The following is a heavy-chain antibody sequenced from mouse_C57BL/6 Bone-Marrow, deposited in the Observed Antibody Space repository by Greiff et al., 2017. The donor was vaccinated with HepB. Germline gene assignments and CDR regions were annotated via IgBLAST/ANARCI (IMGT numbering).Heavy chain of an antibody. CDR1: GYTFTSYW. CDR3: ARPPRD. J-gene: IGHJ3*01. V-gene: IGHV1-72*01. Sequence: QVQLKQPGAELVKPGASVKLSCKASGYTFTSYWMHWVKQRPGRGLEWIGRIDPNSGGTKYNEKFKSKATLTVDKPSIKAYMQLSSLTSEDSAVYYCARPPRDWGQGTLVTVSA. CDR2: IDPNSGGT.